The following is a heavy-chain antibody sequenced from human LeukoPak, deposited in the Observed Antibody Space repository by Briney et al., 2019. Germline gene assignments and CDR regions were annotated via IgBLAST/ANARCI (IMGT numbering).Heavy chain of an antibody. J-gene: IGHJ4*02. V-gene: IGHV1-2*06. Sequence: GASVKVSCKASGYTFTAYYIHWVRQAPGQGLEWMGRIDPYSGDTNYAQKFQGRVTMARDTSISTAYMELSRLRSDDTAVFYCARSKKFCRGGSCDFDYWGQGTLLTVSS. CDR2: IDPYSGDT. CDR1: GYTFTAYY. CDR3: ARSKKFCRGGSCDFDY. D-gene: IGHD2-15*01.